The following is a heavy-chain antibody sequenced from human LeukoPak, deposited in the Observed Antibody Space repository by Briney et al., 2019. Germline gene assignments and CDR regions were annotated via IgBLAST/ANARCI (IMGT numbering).Heavy chain of an antibody. Sequence: GGSLRLSCVASGFTFDDYAMHWVRPAPGKGLEWVSGIRWNSGSIGYADSVKGQFNISRDNDKNSVNLQMKSLRAEDTALCYCAKGIYSYGGSNYFDYWGQGTLVTVSS. D-gene: IGHD5-18*01. CDR2: IRWNSGSI. CDR3: AKGIYSYGGSNYFDY. J-gene: IGHJ4*02. V-gene: IGHV3-9*01. CDR1: GFTFDDYA.